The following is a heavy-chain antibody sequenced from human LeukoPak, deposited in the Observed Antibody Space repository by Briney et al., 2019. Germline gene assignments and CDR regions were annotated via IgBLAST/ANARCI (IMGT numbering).Heavy chain of an antibody. Sequence: SETLSLTCTVSGGSINSGDYYWVWIRQPPGMGLEWIASIHYSETTYYNPSLKSRVTISVDTSKNHFSLKLSSVTAADTAVYYCARETSQKGAHYMDVWGKGTTVTISS. J-gene: IGHJ6*03. CDR1: GGSINSGDYY. V-gene: IGHV4-39*02. CDR3: ARETSQKGAHYMDV. D-gene: IGHD3-16*01. CDR2: IHYSETT.